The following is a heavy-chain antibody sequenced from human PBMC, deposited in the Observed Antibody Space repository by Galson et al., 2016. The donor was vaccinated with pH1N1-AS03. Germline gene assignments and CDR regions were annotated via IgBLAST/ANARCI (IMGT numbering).Heavy chain of an antibody. CDR2: ISSSGSYI. CDR1: GFTFSNYI. Sequence: SLRLSCAASGFTFSNYIMNWVRQAPGKGLAWVSSISSSGSYIYSADSVKGRFTISRDNAKNSLYLQMNSLRAEDTAVYYCARGPAGTFDYWGQGTLVTVSS. CDR3: ARGPAGTFDY. D-gene: IGHD6-13*01. V-gene: IGHV3-21*01. J-gene: IGHJ4*02.